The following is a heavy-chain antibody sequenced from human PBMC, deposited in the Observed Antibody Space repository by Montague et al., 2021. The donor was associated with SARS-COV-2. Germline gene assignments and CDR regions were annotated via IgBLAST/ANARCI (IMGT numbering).Heavy chain of an antibody. J-gene: IGHJ4*02. CDR2: IYYSGST. CDR1: GGSISSYY. Sequence: SETLSLTCTVSGGSISSYYWSWIRQPPGKGLEWIGYIYYSGSTNYNPSLKSRVTISVDTSKNQFSLKLSSVTAADTAAYYCARVGAYGDYPTPRTFDYWGQGTLVTVSS. V-gene: IGHV4-59*01. D-gene: IGHD4-17*01. CDR3: ARVGAYGDYPTPRTFDY.